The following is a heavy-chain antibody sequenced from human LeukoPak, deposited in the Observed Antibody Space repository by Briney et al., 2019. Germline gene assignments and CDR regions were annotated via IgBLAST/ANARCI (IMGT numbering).Heavy chain of an antibody. Sequence: PSETLSLTCTVSGGSISSYYWSWVRQPAGKGLEWVGRIYTSGSTNYNPCLKSRVTMSVDTSKNQFSLKLSSVTAADTAVYYCARDSMSVKAYYDFWSGYYYYYYMDVWGKGTTVTVSS. CDR1: GGSISSYY. CDR3: ARDSMSVKAYYDFWSGYYYYYYMDV. V-gene: IGHV4-4*07. D-gene: IGHD3-3*01. CDR2: IYTSGST. J-gene: IGHJ6*03.